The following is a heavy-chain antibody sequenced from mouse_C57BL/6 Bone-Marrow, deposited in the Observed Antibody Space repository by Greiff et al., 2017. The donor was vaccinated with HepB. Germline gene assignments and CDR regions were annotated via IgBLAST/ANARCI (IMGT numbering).Heavy chain of an antibody. D-gene: IGHD1-1*01. CDR3: ARPAITTVVATFSYYFDY. J-gene: IGHJ2*01. CDR1: GYTFTSYW. Sequence: QVQLQQPGAELVKPGASVKLSCKASGYTFTSYWMQWVKQRPGQGLEWIGEIDPSDSYTNYNQKFKGKATLTVDTSSSTAYMQLSSLTSEDSAVYYCARPAITTVVATFSYYFDYWGQGTTLTVSS. V-gene: IGHV1-50*01. CDR2: IDPSDSYT.